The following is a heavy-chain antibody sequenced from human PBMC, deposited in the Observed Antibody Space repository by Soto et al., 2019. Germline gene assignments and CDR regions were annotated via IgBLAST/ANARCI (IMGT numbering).Heavy chain of an antibody. CDR2: IIPILGIA. V-gene: IGHV1-69*02. J-gene: IGHJ3*02. CDR3: ARQSMTTDDAFDI. CDR1: GGASSSYA. Sequence: QVQLVQSGAEVKKPGSSVKVSCKASGGASSSYAISWVRQAPGQGLEWMGRIIPILGIANYAQKFQGRVTITADELTSTAYMQLSSLRSEDTAVYYCARQSMTTDDAFDIWGQGTMVTVSS. D-gene: IGHD4-17*01.